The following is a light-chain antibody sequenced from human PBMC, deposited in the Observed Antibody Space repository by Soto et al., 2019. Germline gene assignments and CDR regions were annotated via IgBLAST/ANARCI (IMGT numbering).Light chain of an antibody. CDR3: QHAGTTEIL. CDR1: HILTNSY. CDR2: DTS. Sequence: GLSLSAVAVSLSPGNRATLSCRASHILTNSYIAWYQVKPSQAPRLLIYDTSSRATGIPDSVSGSGSGTDFTLTIIRLEPEDFTVFYCQHAGTTEILFGQRTRL. V-gene: IGKV3-20*01. J-gene: IGKJ5*01.